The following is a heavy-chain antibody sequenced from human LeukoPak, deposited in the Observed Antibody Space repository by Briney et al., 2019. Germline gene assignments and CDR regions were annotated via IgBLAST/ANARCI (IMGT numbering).Heavy chain of an antibody. Sequence: GASVKVSCKASGYTFTSYGISWVRQAPGQGLEWMGWISAYNGNTNYAQKLQGRVTMTTDTSTSTAYMELRSLRSHDTAVYYCAREGIGDILTGYPYGYFDYWGQGTLVTVSS. D-gene: IGHD3-9*01. CDR3: AREGIGDILTGYPYGYFDY. V-gene: IGHV1-18*01. J-gene: IGHJ4*02. CDR2: ISAYNGNT. CDR1: GYTFTSYG.